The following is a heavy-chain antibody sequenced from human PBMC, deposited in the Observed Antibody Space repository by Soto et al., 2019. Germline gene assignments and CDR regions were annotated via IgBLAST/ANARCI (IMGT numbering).Heavy chain of an antibody. J-gene: IGHJ6*02. CDR3: ASGGGYCSRTSCSTWELYYGMDV. CDR2: ISSSSSYI. V-gene: IGHV3-21*01. CDR1: GFTFSTYS. D-gene: IGHD2-2*01. Sequence: GGSLRLSCAASGFTFSTYSMNWVRQSPGKGLEWVSSISSSSSYIYYADSVMGRFTMSRDDAKNSLYLQMNSLRAEDTAVYYCASGGGYCSRTSCSTWELYYGMDVWGQGTTVTVSS.